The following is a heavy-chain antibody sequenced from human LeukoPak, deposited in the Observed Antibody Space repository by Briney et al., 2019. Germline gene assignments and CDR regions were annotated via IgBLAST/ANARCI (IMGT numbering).Heavy chain of an antibody. CDR1: GFTFSSYG. Sequence: PGRSLRLSCAASGFTFSSYGIHWVRQAPGKGLEWVVLIWYDGSNRYYADSVKGRFTISRDNSKNMLYLQMNSLRAEDTAVYHCVRGSGAYYDHWGQGTLVTVTS. D-gene: IGHD1-26*01. V-gene: IGHV3-33*01. CDR2: IWYDGSNR. J-gene: IGHJ4*02. CDR3: VRGSGAYYDH.